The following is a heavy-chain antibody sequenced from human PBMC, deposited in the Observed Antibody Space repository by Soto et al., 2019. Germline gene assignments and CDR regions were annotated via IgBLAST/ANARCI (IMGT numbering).Heavy chain of an antibody. J-gene: IGHJ4*02. Sequence: SENLSLTCTVSGCSISSSSYYWGWIRQPPGKGLEWIGSIHYSGTTYYNASLKSRVTISVDTSKNQFSLKLSSVTAADTAVYYCARLRWYAWDWGQGTLVTVS. CDR3: ARLRWYAWD. D-gene: IGHD3-16*01. CDR2: IHYSGTT. V-gene: IGHV4-39*01. CDR1: GCSISSSSYY.